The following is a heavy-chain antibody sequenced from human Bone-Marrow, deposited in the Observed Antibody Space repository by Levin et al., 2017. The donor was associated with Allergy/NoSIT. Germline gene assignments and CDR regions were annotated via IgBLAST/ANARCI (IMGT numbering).Heavy chain of an antibody. Sequence: GGSLRLSCATSGFTFTTYAIHWVRQAPGKGLEWVAVIWYDGSNEYYADSVRGRFTISRDNSKNTLYLQMNSLRAEDTAVYYCARDSVQVVEPAPDDNNQPSLIMDVWGQGTTVIVSS. V-gene: IGHV3-33*01. CDR2: IWYDGSNE. CDR3: ARDSVQVVEPAPDDNNQPSLIMDV. J-gene: IGHJ6*02. CDR1: GFTFTTYA. D-gene: IGHD3-22*01.